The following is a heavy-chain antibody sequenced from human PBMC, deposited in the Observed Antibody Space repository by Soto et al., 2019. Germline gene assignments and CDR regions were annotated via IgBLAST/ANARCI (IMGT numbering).Heavy chain of an antibody. CDR1: GFTFSSYA. D-gene: IGHD2-21*02. J-gene: IGHJ4*02. V-gene: IGHV3-23*01. CDR2: ISGSGGST. Sequence: EVQLLESGGGLVQPGGSLRLSCAASGFTFSSYAMSWVRQAPGKGLEWVSAISGSGGSTYYADSVKGRFTISRDNSKNTLYLQMHSLRAEDTAVYYCAKHDHIVVVTAIPPFGYWGQGTLVTVSS. CDR3: AKHDHIVVVTAIPPFGY.